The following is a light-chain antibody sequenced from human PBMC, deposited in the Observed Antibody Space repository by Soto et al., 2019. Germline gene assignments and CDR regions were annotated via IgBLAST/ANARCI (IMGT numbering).Light chain of an antibody. V-gene: IGLV4-69*01. CDR2: LNSDGSH. Sequence: QSVLTQSPSASASLGASVKLTCTLSSGHSSYAIAWHQQQPEKGPRYLMKLNSDGSHSKGDGIPDRFSGSSSGAERYLTISSLQSEDEADCYCQTWGTGGVFGGGTKLTVL. J-gene: IGLJ3*02. CDR1: SGHSSYA. CDR3: QTWGTGGV.